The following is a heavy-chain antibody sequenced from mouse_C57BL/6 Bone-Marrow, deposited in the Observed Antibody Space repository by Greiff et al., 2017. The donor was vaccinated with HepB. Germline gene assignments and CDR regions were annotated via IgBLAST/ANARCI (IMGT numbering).Heavy chain of an antibody. D-gene: IGHD2-5*01. CDR1: GYTFTSYG. CDR3: AREESNYVYAMDY. CDR2: IYPRSGNT. V-gene: IGHV1-81*01. Sequence: QVQLQQSGAELARPGASVKLSCKASGYTFTSYGISWVKQRTGQGLEWIGEIYPRSGNTYYNEKFKGKATLTADKSSSTAYMELLSLTSEDSAVYFCAREESNYVYAMDYWGQGTSVTVSS. J-gene: IGHJ4*01.